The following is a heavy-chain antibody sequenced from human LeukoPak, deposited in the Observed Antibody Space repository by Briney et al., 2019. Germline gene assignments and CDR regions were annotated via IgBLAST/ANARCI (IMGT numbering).Heavy chain of an antibody. CDR2: INHSGST. CDR1: GGSFSGYY. D-gene: IGHD2-15*01. Sequence: SETLSLTCAVYGGSFSGYYWSWIRQPPGKGLEWIGEINHSGSTNYNPSLKSRVTISVDTSKNQFSLKLGSATAADTAVYYCARAVGYCSGGSCSLDYWGQGTLVTVSS. CDR3: ARAVGYCSGGSCSLDY. J-gene: IGHJ4*02. V-gene: IGHV4-34*01.